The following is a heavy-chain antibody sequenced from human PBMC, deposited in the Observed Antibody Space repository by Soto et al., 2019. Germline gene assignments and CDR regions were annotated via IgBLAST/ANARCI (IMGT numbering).Heavy chain of an antibody. J-gene: IGHJ3*02. CDR2: IDWDDDK. CDR1: GFSFSTSEMR. V-gene: IGHV2-70*04. Sequence: SGPTLVNPTQTLTLTCTFSGFSFSTSEMRVGWIRQPPGKAPEWLARIDWDDDKFYNISLKTRLTISKDTSKNQVVLTMTNMDPVDTATYYCARIEGSGSAFDIWGQGTMVTVSS. CDR3: ARIEGSGSAFDI. D-gene: IGHD2-15*01.